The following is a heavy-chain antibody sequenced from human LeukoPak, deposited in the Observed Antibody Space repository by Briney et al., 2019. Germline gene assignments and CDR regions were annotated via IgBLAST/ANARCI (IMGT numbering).Heavy chain of an antibody. Sequence: GGSLRLSCAASGFTVSSNYMIWVRQAPGKGLEWVSVIYSGGSTYYADSVKGRFTISRDNSKNTLYLQMNSLRDEDTAVYYCARARGSYAFDYWGQGTLVTVSS. CDR2: IYSGGST. D-gene: IGHD1-26*01. CDR1: GFTVSSNY. V-gene: IGHV3-53*01. J-gene: IGHJ4*02. CDR3: ARARGSYAFDY.